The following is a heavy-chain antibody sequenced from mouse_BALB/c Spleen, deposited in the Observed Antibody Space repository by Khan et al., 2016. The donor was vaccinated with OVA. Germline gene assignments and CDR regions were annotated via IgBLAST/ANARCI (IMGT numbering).Heavy chain of an antibody. D-gene: IGHD2-1*01. Sequence: QIQLVQSGPELKKPGETVKISCKASGYSLTDYGLNWVKQAPGKDLKWMGWINTYTGEPTFADDFKGRFAFSLETSASTAYLQIINLKDEDTATYFCTRSQGNFLLAYWGQGTLVTVSA. V-gene: IGHV9-3-1*01. CDR3: TRSQGNFLLAY. CDR1: GYSLTDYG. CDR2: INTYTGEP. J-gene: IGHJ3*01.